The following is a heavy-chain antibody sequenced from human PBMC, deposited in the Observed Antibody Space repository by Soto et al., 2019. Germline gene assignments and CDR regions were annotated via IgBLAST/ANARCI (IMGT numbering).Heavy chain of an antibody. CDR2: IYYSGST. D-gene: IGHD3-9*01. V-gene: IGHV4-39*01. CDR1: GGSISSSSYY. CDR3: ARTLAYDILTGWAVRYYFDY. J-gene: IGHJ4*02. Sequence: QLQLQESGPGLVKPSETLSLTCTVSGGSISSSSYYWGWIRQPPGKGLEWIGSIYYSGSTYYNPSLKSRVTISLDTSKNQFALKLSSVTAADTAVYYCARTLAYDILTGWAVRYYFDYWGQGTLVTVSS.